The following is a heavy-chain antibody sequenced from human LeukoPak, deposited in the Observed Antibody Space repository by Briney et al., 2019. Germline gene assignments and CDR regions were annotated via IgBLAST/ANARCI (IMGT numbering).Heavy chain of an antibody. J-gene: IGHJ4*02. CDR1: GYTFTSYG. CDR3: ARNPSTTFDY. Sequence: GASVKVSCKASGYTFTSYGISLVRQAPGPGLEWMGRISAYNGNTNYAQKCQGRVTMTTDTSTSTAYMELRSLRSADTAVYYCARNPSTTFDYWGQGTLVTVSS. CDR2: ISAYNGNT. D-gene: IGHD1-1*01. V-gene: IGHV1-18*01.